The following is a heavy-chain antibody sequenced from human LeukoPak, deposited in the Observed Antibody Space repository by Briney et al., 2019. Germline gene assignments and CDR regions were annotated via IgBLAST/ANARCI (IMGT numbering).Heavy chain of an antibody. D-gene: IGHD1-20*01. J-gene: IGHJ4*02. CDR2: ISYDGSNK. CDR3: ARSRSTNWNDGGRTNY. V-gene: IGHV3-30-3*01. CDR1: GFTFSSYA. Sequence: PGGSLRLSCAASGFTFSSYAMHWVRQAPGKGLEWVAVISYDGSNKYYADSVKGRFTISRDNSKNTLYLQMNSLRAEDTAAYYCARSRSTNWNDGGRTNYWGQGTLVTVSS.